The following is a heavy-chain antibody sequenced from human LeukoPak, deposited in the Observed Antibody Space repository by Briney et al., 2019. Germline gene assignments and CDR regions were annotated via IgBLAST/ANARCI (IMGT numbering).Heavy chain of an antibody. D-gene: IGHD3-22*01. V-gene: IGHV3-33*08. Sequence: GGSLRLSCAASGFTFSSYGMHWVRQAPGKGLEWVAVIWYDGSNKYYADSVKGRFTISRDNSKNTLYLQMNSLRAEDTAVYYCAREYYYDSSGDYWGQGTLVTVSS. J-gene: IGHJ4*02. CDR3: AREYYYDSSGDY. CDR1: GFTFSSYG. CDR2: IWYDGSNK.